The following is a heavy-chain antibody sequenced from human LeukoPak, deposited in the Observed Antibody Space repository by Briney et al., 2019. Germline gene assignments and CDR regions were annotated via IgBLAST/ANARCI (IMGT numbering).Heavy chain of an antibody. CDR3: ARVGDCSGGSCYWPRTNWFDP. V-gene: IGHV1-46*01. D-gene: IGHD2-15*01. CDR1: GYTFTSYG. J-gene: IGHJ5*02. Sequence: ASVKVSCKASGYTFTSYGISWVRQAPGQGLEWMGIINPSGGSTSYAQKFQGRVTMTRDTSISTAYMELSRLRSDDTAVYYCARVGDCSGGSCYWPRTNWFDPWSQGTLVTVSS. CDR2: INPSGGST.